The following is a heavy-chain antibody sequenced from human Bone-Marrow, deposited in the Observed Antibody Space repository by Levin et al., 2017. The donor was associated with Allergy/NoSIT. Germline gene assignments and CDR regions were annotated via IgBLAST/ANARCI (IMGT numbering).Heavy chain of an antibody. Sequence: GESLKISCGASGFTFRNYAMNWVRQTPGKGLEWLSYISDSGDHTYYADSVKGRFTISRDNAKNSLYLQMNGLSAEDTAVYYCATLTDSSCPHWGQGTLVSVSS. CDR2: ISDSGDHT. J-gene: IGHJ4*02. D-gene: IGHD6-13*01. V-gene: IGHV3-21*05. CDR3: ATLTDSSCPH. CDR1: GFTFRNYA.